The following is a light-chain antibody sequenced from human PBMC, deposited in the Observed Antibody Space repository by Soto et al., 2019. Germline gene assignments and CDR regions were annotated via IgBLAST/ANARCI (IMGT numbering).Light chain of an antibody. CDR2: GAS. J-gene: IGKJ1*01. Sequence: DIVLTQSPATLSLSPGERATLSCRASQSVSSNLAWYQQRPGQAPRLLIYGASTRATGIPARFSGSGSGTEFTLTISSLQSEDFAVYYCQQYNNWPRTLGQGTKVDIK. CDR3: QQYNNWPRT. V-gene: IGKV3-15*01. CDR1: QSVSSN.